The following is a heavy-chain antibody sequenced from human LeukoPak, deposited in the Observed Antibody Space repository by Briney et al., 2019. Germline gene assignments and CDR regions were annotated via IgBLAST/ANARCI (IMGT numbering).Heavy chain of an antibody. CDR1: GGSFSGYY. V-gene: IGHV4-34*01. CDR3: ARNSGSYYRYFQH. CDR2: INHSGST. Sequence: SETLSVTCAVYGGSFSGYYWSWIRQPPGKGLEWIGEINHSGSTNYNPSLKSRVTISVDTSKNQFSLKLSSVTAADTAVYYCARNSGSYYRYFQHWGQGTLVTVSS. J-gene: IGHJ1*01. D-gene: IGHD1-26*01.